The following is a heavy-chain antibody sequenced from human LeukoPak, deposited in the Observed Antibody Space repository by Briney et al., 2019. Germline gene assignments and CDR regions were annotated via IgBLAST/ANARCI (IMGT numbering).Heavy chain of an antibody. CDR1: GFTFSSYG. V-gene: IGHV3-30*18. D-gene: IGHD2-2*02. Sequence: GGSLRLSCAASGFTFSSYGMHWVRQAPGKGLEGVAVISYDGSNKYYADSVKGRFTISRDNSKNTLYLQMNSLRAEDTAVYYCAKDQVDIVVVPAAIVDYYYGMDVWGQGTTVTVSS. CDR3: AKDQVDIVVVPAAIVDYYYGMDV. CDR2: ISYDGSNK. J-gene: IGHJ6*02.